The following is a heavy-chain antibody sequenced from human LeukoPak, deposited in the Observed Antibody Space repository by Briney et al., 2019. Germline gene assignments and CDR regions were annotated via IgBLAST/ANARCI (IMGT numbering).Heavy chain of an antibody. D-gene: IGHD3-3*01. V-gene: IGHV3-21*01. CDR3: ARDRFLDGGMDV. Sequence: GGSLRLSCAASGFTFSSYSMNWVRQAPGKGLEWVSSISSSISYIYYADSVKGRFTISRDNAKNSLYLQMNSLRAEDTAVYYCARDRFLDGGMDVWGQGTTVTVSS. J-gene: IGHJ6*02. CDR2: ISSSISYI. CDR1: GFTFSSYS.